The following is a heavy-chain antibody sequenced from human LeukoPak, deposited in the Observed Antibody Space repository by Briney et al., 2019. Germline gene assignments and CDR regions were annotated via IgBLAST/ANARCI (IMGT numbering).Heavy chain of an antibody. Sequence: PSETLSLTCTVSGYSISSGYYWGWIRQPPGKGLEWIGSIYHSGSTYYNPSLKSRVTISVDTSKNQFSLKLSSVTAADTAVYYCARMSPLPGGVAAFDIWGQGTMVTVSS. J-gene: IGHJ3*02. CDR1: GYSISSGYY. CDR2: IYHSGST. D-gene: IGHD2-2*01. V-gene: IGHV4-38-2*02. CDR3: ARMSPLPGGVAAFDI.